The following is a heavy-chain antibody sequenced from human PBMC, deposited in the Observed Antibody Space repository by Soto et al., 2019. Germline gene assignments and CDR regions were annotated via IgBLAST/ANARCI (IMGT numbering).Heavy chain of an antibody. CDR3: ARDPQGWLDP. CDR2: IYYSGST. Sequence: SETLSLTCTVSGGSVSSGSYYWSWIRQPPGKGLEWIGYIYYSGSTNYNPSLKSRVTISVDTSKNQFSLKLSSVTAADTAVYYCARDPQGWLDPWGQGTLVTVSS. J-gene: IGHJ5*02. V-gene: IGHV4-61*01. CDR1: GGSVSSGSYY.